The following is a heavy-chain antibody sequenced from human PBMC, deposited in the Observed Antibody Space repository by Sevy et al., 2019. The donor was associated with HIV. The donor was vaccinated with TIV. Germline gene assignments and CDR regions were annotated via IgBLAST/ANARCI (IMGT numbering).Heavy chain of an antibody. Sequence: GGSLRLSCAASGFTFSNYAMSWVRQAPGKGLEWVSVISFSGSDTYYADSVKGRFTISRDNSKNTLYLQMNTLRAEDTAVYYCARDRVSGSYYAGDFDYWGQGTLVTVS. CDR3: ARDRVSGSYYAGDFDY. J-gene: IGHJ4*02. CDR1: GFTFSNYA. V-gene: IGHV3-23*01. CDR2: ISFSGSDT. D-gene: IGHD1-26*01.